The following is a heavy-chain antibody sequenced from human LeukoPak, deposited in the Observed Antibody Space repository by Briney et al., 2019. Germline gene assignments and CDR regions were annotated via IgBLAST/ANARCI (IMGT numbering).Heavy chain of an antibody. J-gene: IGHJ5*02. CDR3: ARDRYCSTSCYPLKEEFDP. D-gene: IGHD2-2*01. V-gene: IGHV1-18*01. Sequence: ASVKVSCKASGYTFTSYGISWVRQAPGQGLEWMGWISAYNGNTNYAQKLQGRVTMTTDTSTSTAYMELRSLRSDDTAVYYCARDRYCSTSCYPLKEEFDPWGQGTLVTVSS. CDR1: GYTFTSYG. CDR2: ISAYNGNT.